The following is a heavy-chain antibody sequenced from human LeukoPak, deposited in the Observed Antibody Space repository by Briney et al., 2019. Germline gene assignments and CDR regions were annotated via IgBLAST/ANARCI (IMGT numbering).Heavy chain of an antibody. J-gene: IGHJ5*02. V-gene: IGHV4-30-4*01. CDR1: GGSIRGGAYV. CDR2: MHYTGST. D-gene: IGHD2-15*01. Sequence: PSQTLSLTCTVSGGSIRGGAYVWSWIRQPPGKGLEWIGYMHYTGSTYFTPSLKRRVSTSVDTSKNQFTLKLSSVAAADTAVYYCARDGCSGSSCIRNWFDPWGQGTLVTDSS. CDR3: ARDGCSGSSCIRNWFDP.